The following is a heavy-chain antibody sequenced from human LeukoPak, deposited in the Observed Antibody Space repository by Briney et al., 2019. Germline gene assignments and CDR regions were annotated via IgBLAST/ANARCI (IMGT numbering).Heavy chain of an antibody. CDR2: INHGGST. CDR1: GGSFSGYY. CDR3: ARGLPSSYYYYYYMDV. J-gene: IGHJ6*03. V-gene: IGHV4-34*01. Sequence: PSETLSLTCAVYGGSFSGYYWSWIRQPPGKGLEWIGEINHGGSTNYNPSLKSRVTISVDTSKNQFSLKLSSVTAADTAVYYCARGLPSSYYYYYYMDVWGKGTTVTVSS. D-gene: IGHD6-13*01.